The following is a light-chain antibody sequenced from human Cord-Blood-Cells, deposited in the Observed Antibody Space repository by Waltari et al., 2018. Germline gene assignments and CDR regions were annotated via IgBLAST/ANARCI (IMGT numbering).Light chain of an antibody. V-gene: IGKV1-33*01. J-gene: IGKJ3*01. CDR3: QQYDNLPFT. CDR1: QDISNY. Sequence: DIQMNQSPSSLSASVGDRVTITCQASQDISNYLNWYQQKPGKAPKLLIYDASNLETGVPSRFSGSRSGTDFTFTISSLQPEDIATYYCQQYDNLPFTFGPGTKVDIK. CDR2: DAS.